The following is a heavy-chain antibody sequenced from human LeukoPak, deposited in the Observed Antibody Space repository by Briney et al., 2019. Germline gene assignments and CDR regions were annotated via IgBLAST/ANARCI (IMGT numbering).Heavy chain of an antibody. D-gene: IGHD2-2*01. CDR2: IYTSGST. CDR1: GGSISSGSYY. J-gene: IGHJ5*02. Sequence: SETLSLTCTVSGGSISSGSYYWSWIRQPAGKGLEWIGRIYTSGSTNYNPSLKSRVTISVDTSKNQFSLKLSSVTAADTAVYYCARGGDDGIVVVPAAGSGFDPWGLGTLVTVSS. CDR3: ARGGDDGIVVVPAAGSGFDP. V-gene: IGHV4-61*02.